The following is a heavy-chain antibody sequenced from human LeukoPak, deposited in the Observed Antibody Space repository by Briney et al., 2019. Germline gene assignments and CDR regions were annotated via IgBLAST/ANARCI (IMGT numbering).Heavy chain of an antibody. D-gene: IGHD2-2*01. CDR2: LNPHSGGT. CDR1: GYTFTAYY. Sequence: GSVKVSCKASGYTFTAYYIHWVRQAPGQGLEWMGWLNPHSGGTNFAQKFQGRVTMTRDTSISTAYMEMSRLTFDDTAVYYCARDSPSKVSWGQGTLVTVSS. CDR3: ARDSPSKVS. V-gene: IGHV1-2*02. J-gene: IGHJ5*02.